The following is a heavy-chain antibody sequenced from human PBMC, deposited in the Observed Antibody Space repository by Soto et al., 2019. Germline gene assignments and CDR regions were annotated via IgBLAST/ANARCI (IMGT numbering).Heavy chain of an antibody. D-gene: IGHD4-17*01. CDR3: AQRATTVTWWFDP. CDR2: IYWEDDK. Sequence: QITLKESGPTLVKPTQTLTLTCTFSGFSLTTSGVGVGWIRQPPGKALEWLALIYWEDDKRYSPSLKSSITITKDTSKIRVVLTMANMDPADTATYFCAQRATTVTWWFDPWGQGTLVTVSS. CDR1: GFSLTTSGVG. J-gene: IGHJ5*02. V-gene: IGHV2-5*02.